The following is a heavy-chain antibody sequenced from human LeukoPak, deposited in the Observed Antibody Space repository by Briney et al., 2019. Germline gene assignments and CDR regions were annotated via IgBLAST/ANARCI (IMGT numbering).Heavy chain of an antibody. CDR3: ARGSIVGATFDYFDY. V-gene: IGHV1-2*02. Sequence: GASVEVSCKASGYTFTGYYMHWVRQAPGQGLEWMGWINPKSGGTNYAQKFQGRVTMTRDTSISTAYMDLSRLRSDDTAVYYCARGSIVGATFDYFDYWGQGTLVTVSS. CDR2: INPKSGGT. J-gene: IGHJ4*02. D-gene: IGHD1-26*01. CDR1: GYTFTGYY.